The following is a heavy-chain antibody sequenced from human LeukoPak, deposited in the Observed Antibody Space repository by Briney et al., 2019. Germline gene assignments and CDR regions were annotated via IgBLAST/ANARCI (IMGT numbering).Heavy chain of an antibody. J-gene: IGHJ4*02. Sequence: PSETLSLTCTVSGGSISSSSHYWGWIRQPPGKGLEWIGSIYYSGSTYYNPSLKSRVTISVDTSKNQFSLKLGSVTAADTAVYYCARGYYDILTGYPLGYWGQGTLVTVSS. CDR1: GGSISSSSHY. CDR2: IYYSGST. D-gene: IGHD3-9*01. CDR3: ARGYYDILTGYPLGY. V-gene: IGHV4-39*01.